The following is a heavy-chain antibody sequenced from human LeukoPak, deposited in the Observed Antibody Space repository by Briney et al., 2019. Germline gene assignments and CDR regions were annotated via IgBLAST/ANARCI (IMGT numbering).Heavy chain of an antibody. CDR1: GFTFSSYA. V-gene: IGHV3-23*01. D-gene: IGHD6-19*01. CDR3: AKDPSSGWYWFDP. J-gene: IGHJ5*02. CDR2: ISGSGGST. Sequence: GGCLRLSWAASGFTFSSYAMSWVRQAPGKGLEWVSAISGSGGSTYYADSVKGRFTISRDNSKNTLYLQMSSLRAEDTAVYYCAKDPSSGWYWFDPWGQGTLVTVSS.